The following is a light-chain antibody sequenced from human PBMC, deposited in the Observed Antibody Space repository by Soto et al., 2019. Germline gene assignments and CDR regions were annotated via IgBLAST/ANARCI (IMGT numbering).Light chain of an antibody. CDR1: QSVSNSF. Sequence: IVLTQSPGTLSLSPGARATLNCRASQSVSNSFLAWYRHKPGQAPTLLIYGASSRATGIPARFSGSGSGTDFTLTISRLEPEDFAVYYCQQYGSSPYTFGQGTKLEIK. CDR2: GAS. J-gene: IGKJ2*01. CDR3: QQYGSSPYT. V-gene: IGKV3-20*01.